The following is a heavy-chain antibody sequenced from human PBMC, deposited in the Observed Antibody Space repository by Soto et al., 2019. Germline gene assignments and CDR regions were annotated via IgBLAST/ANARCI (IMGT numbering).Heavy chain of an antibody. Sequence: QVQLEESGGGVVQPGRSLRLSCAASGFTFSSYGMHWVRQAPGKGLEWVAVIWYDGSNKYYADSVKGRFTISRDNSKNPLYLQMSSLGAEDTAVYYCARISQIAVAGTRFGYFDLWGRGTLVTVSS. D-gene: IGHD6-19*01. CDR2: IWYDGSNK. J-gene: IGHJ2*01. CDR3: ARISQIAVAGTRFGYFDL. V-gene: IGHV3-33*01. CDR1: GFTFSSYG.